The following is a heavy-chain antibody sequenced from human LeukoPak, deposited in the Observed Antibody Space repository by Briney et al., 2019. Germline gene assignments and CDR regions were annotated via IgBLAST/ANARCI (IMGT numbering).Heavy chain of an antibody. Sequence: SETLSLTCTVSGGSISSYYWSWLRQPPGKGLEWIGSIYYSGSTYYNPSLKSRVTISVDTSKNQFSLKLSSVTAADTAVYYCAREQQLDLFDYWGQGTLVTVSS. V-gene: IGHV4-59*05. D-gene: IGHD6-13*01. CDR1: GGSISSYY. CDR3: AREQQLDLFDY. J-gene: IGHJ4*02. CDR2: IYYSGST.